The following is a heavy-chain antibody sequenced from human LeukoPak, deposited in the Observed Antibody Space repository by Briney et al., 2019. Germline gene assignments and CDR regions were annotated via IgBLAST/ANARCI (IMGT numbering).Heavy chain of an antibody. CDR2: IKKDGIEK. CDR3: ARGRYSSRSGGYYFDI. D-gene: IGHD2-2*01. Sequence: GGSLRLSCVVSGFTLSSDWMSWVRQAPGKGLEWVANIKKDGIEKYYVESVKGRFTISRDNAKNSLYLQMNSLRAEDTAVYYRARGRYSSRSGGYYFDIWGQGTLVTVSS. V-gene: IGHV3-7*01. CDR1: GFTLSSDW. J-gene: IGHJ4*02.